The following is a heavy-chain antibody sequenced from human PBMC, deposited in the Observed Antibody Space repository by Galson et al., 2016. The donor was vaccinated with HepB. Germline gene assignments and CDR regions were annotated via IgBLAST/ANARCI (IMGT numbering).Heavy chain of an antibody. CDR2: INSAGST. Sequence: SETLSLTCGVDGGSFNDHYWSWIRQPPGKGLAWIGEINSAGSTKYNPSLKSRVTISVDTSKNQFSLKLNSMTAADTAVYFCAGVVVAATNWFDPWGQGTLVTVSS. CDR3: AGVVVAATNWFDP. D-gene: IGHD2-15*01. V-gene: IGHV4-34*01. CDR1: GGSFNDHY. J-gene: IGHJ5*02.